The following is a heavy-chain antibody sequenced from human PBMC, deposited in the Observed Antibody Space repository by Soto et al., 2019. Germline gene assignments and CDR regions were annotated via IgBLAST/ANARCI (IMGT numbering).Heavy chain of an antibody. V-gene: IGHV4-34*01. J-gene: IGHJ4*01. D-gene: IGHD3-10*01. CDR2: ISRSGST. CDR3: ARGRTAALIETRLFRVLFDL. Sequence: QVQLQQWCAGLLKPSETLSLTCAVSGGSLGGFHWSWIRQPPGKGLEWIGEISRSGSTNYGPSLKSRVTMSMDTSRNQVSLNLSSVTDADTAVYYCARGRTAALIETRLFRVLFDLWGHGNLVTVSS. CDR1: GGSLGGFH.